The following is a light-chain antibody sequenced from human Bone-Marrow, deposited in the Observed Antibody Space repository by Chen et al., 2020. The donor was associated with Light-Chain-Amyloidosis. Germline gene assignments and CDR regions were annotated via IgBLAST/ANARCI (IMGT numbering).Light chain of an antibody. Sequence: EIVLTQSPGTMSLSPGGGANISCRASQTISSNYLTCYQQKFGQAPRLLIYGSSSRATGIPDRFTGSGSGTDFTLTINRLEPEDFAMYYCQQYGTSPLTFGGGTKVEIK. CDR1: QTISSNY. J-gene: IGKJ4*01. V-gene: IGKV3-20*01. CDR2: GSS. CDR3: QQYGTSPLT.